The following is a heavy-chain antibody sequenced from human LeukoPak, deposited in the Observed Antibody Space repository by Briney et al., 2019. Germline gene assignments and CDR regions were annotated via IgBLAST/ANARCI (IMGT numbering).Heavy chain of an antibody. V-gene: IGHV1-2*04. D-gene: IGHD6-13*01. CDR2: INPNSGGT. Sequence: AASVKVSCKASGYTFTGYYMHWVRQAPGQGLEWMGWINPNSGGTNYAQKFQGWVTMTRDTSISTAYMELSRLRSDDTAVYYCARDPRPSLSSSWYPTTDNWFDPWGQGTLVTVSS. J-gene: IGHJ5*02. CDR3: ARDPRPSLSSSWYPTTDNWFDP. CDR1: GYTFTGYY.